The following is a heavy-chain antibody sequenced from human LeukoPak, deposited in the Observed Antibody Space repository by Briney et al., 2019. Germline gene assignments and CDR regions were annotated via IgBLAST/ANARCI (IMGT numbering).Heavy chain of an antibody. CDR1: GFTVSSNY. CDR3: AKDRVRGYSYGYEDY. V-gene: IGHV3-53*01. CDR2: IYSGGST. D-gene: IGHD5-18*01. Sequence: GGSLRLSCAASGFTVSSNYMSWVRQAPGKGLEWVSVIYSGGSTYYADSVKGRFTIPRDNSKNTLYLQMNSLRAEDTAVYYCAKDRVRGYSYGYEDYWGQGTLVTVSS. J-gene: IGHJ4*02.